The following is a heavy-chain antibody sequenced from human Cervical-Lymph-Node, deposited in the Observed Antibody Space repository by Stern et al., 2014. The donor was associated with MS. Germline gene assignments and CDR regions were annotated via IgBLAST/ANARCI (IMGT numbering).Heavy chain of an antibody. V-gene: IGHV5-51*01. CDR3: ARPHSPGWSYYFDS. D-gene: IGHD6-19*01. Sequence: EVRLVQSGAELKKPGQSLTISCNISGDTFTDYWIAWVRPMPGKGLEWMGGIFPGASDTRYSPSFQGHVTISADPSINTAYLHWSALRASDAAMYYCARPHSPGWSYYFDSWGQGTLVSVSS. J-gene: IGHJ4*02. CDR1: GDTFTDYW. CDR2: IFPGASDT.